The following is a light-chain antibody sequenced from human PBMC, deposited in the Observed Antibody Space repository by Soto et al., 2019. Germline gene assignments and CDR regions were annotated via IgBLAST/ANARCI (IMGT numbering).Light chain of an antibody. CDR3: RQYRSSPSYT. Sequence: EIVLPQSPGTLSLSPGERATLSCRASQSLSSYLAWYQQKHGQAPRLLIYGASSRTTGIPDRFSGSGSGTDVTLTISRLEPDDCEVYYWRQYRSSPSYTCGQGPKLEIQ. CDR2: GAS. J-gene: IGKJ2*01. V-gene: IGKV3-20*01. CDR1: QSLSSY.